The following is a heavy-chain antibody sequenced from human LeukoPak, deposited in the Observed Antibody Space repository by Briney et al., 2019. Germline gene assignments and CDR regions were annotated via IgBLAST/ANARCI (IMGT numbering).Heavy chain of an antibody. CDR2: INHSGST. V-gene: IGHV4-34*01. Sequence: SETLSLTCAVYGGSFSGYYWSWIRQPPGKGLEWIGEINHSGSTNYNPSLKSRVTISVDTSKNQFSLKLSSVTAADTAVYYCASGGVDTADYWGQGTLVTVSS. J-gene: IGHJ4*02. CDR1: GGSFSGYY. CDR3: ASGGVDTADY. D-gene: IGHD5-18*01.